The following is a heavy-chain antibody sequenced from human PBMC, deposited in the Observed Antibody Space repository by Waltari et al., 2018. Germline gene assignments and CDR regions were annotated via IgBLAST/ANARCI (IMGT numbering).Heavy chain of an antibody. CDR1: GFTFSSYS. CDR2: ISSSSSYI. CDR3: ARTYYDILTGSKQPNDY. J-gene: IGHJ4*02. V-gene: IGHV3-21*01. D-gene: IGHD3-9*01. Sequence: EVQLVESGGGLVKPGGSLRLSCAASGFTFSSYSMNWVRQAPGKGLEWVSSISSSSSYIYYAESVKGRFTIARDNAKNSRYLQMNSLRAEDTAVYYCARTYYDILTGSKQPNDYWGQGTLVTVSS.